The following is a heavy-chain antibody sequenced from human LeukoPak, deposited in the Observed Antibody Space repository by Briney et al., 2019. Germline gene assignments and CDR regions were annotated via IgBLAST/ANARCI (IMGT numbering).Heavy chain of an antibody. J-gene: IGHJ3*02. CDR1: GFTFSSYW. CDR3: ARDTVRITMIVVVEDAFDI. CDR2: IKQDGSEK. D-gene: IGHD3-22*01. Sequence: TGGSLRLSCAASGFTFSSYWMSWVRQAPGKGLEWVANIKQDGSEKYYVDSVKGRFTISRDNAKNSLYLQMNSLRAEDTAVYYCARDTVRITMIVVVEDAFDIWGQGTMVTVSS. V-gene: IGHV3-7*01.